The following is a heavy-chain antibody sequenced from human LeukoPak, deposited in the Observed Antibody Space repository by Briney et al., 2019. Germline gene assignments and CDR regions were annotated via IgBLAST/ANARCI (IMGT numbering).Heavy chain of an antibody. J-gene: IGHJ4*02. CDR2: GNPNTIVT. V-gene: IGHV1-2*02. D-gene: IGHD2-21*02. CDR1: GHTVTDYY. Sequence: ASVKVSCTTSGHTVTDYYIHWVRHARCQGSGWMGWGNPNTIVTNYAQKFPCRVTMTSNTAINTDYMYLPRQSSADTAVDYCVRGDEGIDVTGGPSEFWGQGTLVTVSS. CDR3: VRGDEGIDVTGGPSEF.